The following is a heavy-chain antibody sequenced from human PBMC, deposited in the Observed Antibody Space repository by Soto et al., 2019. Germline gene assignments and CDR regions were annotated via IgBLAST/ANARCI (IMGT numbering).Heavy chain of an antibody. V-gene: IGHV1-8*01. CDR2: IIPNCGNT. J-gene: IGHJ4*02. Sequence: GASVKVSCKASGDTFTSYAISWVRQATGQGLEWMGWIIPNCGNTNYAQKFQGRVTITRDTSTSTAYMELSSLRSEDTAVYYCAAAGHFVRELLPAFDYWGQGTLVTVSS. CDR1: GDTFTSYA. CDR3: AAAGHFVRELLPAFDY. D-gene: IGHD6-25*01.